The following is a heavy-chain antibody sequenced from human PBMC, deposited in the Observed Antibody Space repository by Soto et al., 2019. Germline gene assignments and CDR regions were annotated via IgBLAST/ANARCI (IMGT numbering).Heavy chain of an antibody. CDR2: ISGSGGST. J-gene: IGHJ6*02. CDR1: GFTFSSYA. Sequence: EVQLLESGGGLVQPGGSLRLSCAASGFTFSSYAMSWVRQAPGKGLEWVSAISGSGGSTYYADSVKGRFTISRDNSKNTLYLQMNSLRAEDTAVYYCVKGYCSGGSCYSVWNYYYGMDVWGQGTTVTVSS. CDR3: VKGYCSGGSCYSVWNYYYGMDV. V-gene: IGHV3-23*01. D-gene: IGHD2-15*01.